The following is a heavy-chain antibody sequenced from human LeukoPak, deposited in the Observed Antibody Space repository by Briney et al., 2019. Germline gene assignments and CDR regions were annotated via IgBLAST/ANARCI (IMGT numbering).Heavy chain of an antibody. CDR1: GFTFSSYS. Sequence: PGGSLRLSCAASGFTFSSYSMNWVRQAPGKGLEWVSSISSSSSYIYYADSVKGRFTISRDNAKNSLYLQMNSLRAEDTAVYYCARASYYDFWSGDYNYWGQGTLVTVSS. J-gene: IGHJ4*02. V-gene: IGHV3-21*01. CDR3: ARASYYDFWSGDYNY. CDR2: ISSSSSYI. D-gene: IGHD3-3*01.